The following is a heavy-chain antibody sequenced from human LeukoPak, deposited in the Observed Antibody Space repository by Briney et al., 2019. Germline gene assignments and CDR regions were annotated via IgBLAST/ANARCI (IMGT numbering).Heavy chain of an antibody. CDR3: AKIGVIGNWYYDV. CDR2: ISSGSDYT. D-gene: IGHD3-10*01. J-gene: IGHJ2*01. CDR1: GFSFSSHG. Sequence: GGSLRLSCAASGFSFSSHGMSWVRQAPWKGPEWASSISSGSDYTFYADSVKGRFTISRDNSKNTLYLQMNSLRAGDTAIYHCAKIGVIGNWYYDVWGRGTLVTVSS. V-gene: IGHV3-23*01.